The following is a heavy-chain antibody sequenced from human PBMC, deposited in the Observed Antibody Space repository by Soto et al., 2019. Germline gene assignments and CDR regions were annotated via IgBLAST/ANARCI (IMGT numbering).Heavy chain of an antibody. CDR1: GGSISSCGYY. D-gene: IGHD3-10*01. J-gene: IGHJ3*02. CDR3: ARDLPMVRGAVMMANAFDI. V-gene: IGHV4-31*03. CDR2: IYYSGST. Sequence: PSETLSLTCTVSGGSISSCGYYWRWIRQHPGKGLEWIGYIYYSGSTYYNPSLKSRVTISVDTSKNQFSLKLSSVTAADTAVYYCARDLPMVRGAVMMANAFDIWGQGTMVTVSS.